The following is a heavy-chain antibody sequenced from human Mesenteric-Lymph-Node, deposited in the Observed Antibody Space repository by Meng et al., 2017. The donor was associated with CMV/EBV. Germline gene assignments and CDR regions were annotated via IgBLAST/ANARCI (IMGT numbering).Heavy chain of an antibody. J-gene: IGHJ4*02. CDR2: IKQDGSEK. CDR3: ARDRGDILTGWGYFDY. CDR1: GFTFSSYW. V-gene: IGHV3-7*01. D-gene: IGHD3-9*01. Sequence: GESLKISCAASGFTFSSYWVSWVRQAPGKGLEWVANIKQDGSEKYYVDSVKGRFTISRDNAKNSLYLQMNSLRAEDTAVYYCARDRGDILTGWGYFDYWGQGTLVTVSS.